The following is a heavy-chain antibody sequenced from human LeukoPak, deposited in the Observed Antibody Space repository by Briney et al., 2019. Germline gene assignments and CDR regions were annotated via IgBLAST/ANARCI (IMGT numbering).Heavy chain of an antibody. D-gene: IGHD2-15*01. CDR3: VRSPACSSGTCYPKWFDP. CDR1: GYSFTNNW. Sequence: GESLKISCKGSGYSFTNNWIGWVRQMPGKGLEWMGITYPGDSNTRYSPSFQGQVTISADKSISSAYLQWSSLKASDTAMYYCVRSPACSSGTCYPKWFDPWGQGTLVTVSS. CDR2: TYPGDSNT. J-gene: IGHJ5*02. V-gene: IGHV5-51*01.